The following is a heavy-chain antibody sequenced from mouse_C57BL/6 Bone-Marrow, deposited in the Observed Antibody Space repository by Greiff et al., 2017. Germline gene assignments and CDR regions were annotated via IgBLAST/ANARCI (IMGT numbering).Heavy chain of an antibody. CDR1: GYTFTDYE. CDR2: IDPETGGT. V-gene: IGHV1-15*01. CDR3: PNWAFDD. D-gene: IGHD4-1*02. Sequence: VQLQQSGAELVRPGASVTLSCKASGYTFTDYEMHWVQQTPVHGLEWIGAIDPETGGTAYNQKFKGKAILTADKSSSTAYMELRSLTSEDSAVYYCPNWAFDDWGQGTTLTVSS. J-gene: IGHJ2*01.